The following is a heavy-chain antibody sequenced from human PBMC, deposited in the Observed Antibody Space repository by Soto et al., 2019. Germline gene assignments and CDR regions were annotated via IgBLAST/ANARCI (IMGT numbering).Heavy chain of an antibody. CDR3: ARALGYSYGNYYYSGMDV. Sequence: ASVKVSCKASGYTFTSYGISWVRQAPGQGLEGMGWISANNGSTKNAQKLQGRVTITTDTSTSTAYMELRSLRSEDTAVYYCARALGYSYGNYYYSGMDVWGQGTTVTVSS. CDR1: GYTFTSYG. V-gene: IGHV1-18*01. D-gene: IGHD5-18*01. CDR2: ISANNGST. J-gene: IGHJ6*02.